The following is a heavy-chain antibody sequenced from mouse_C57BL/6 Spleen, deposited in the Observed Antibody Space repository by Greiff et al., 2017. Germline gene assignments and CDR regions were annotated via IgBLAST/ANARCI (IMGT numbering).Heavy chain of an antibody. CDR1: GYAFSSSW. D-gene: IGHD2-2*01. Sequence: QVQLQQSGPELVKPGASVKISCKASGYAFSSSWMNWVKQRPGKGLEWIGRIYPGDGDTNYNGKFKGKATLTADKSSSTAYMQLSSLTCEDSAVYFCARGGIYYGYPYAMDYWGQGTSVTVSS. V-gene: IGHV1-82*01. CDR3: ARGGIYYGYPYAMDY. J-gene: IGHJ4*01. CDR2: IYPGDGDT.